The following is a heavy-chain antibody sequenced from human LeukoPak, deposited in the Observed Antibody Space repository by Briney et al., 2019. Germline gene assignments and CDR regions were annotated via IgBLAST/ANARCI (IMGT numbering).Heavy chain of an antibody. Sequence: GGSLRLSCATSGLTVGSNYMSWVRQAPGRGLEWVSTIFSGGNTYYADSVKGRFTISRDTSRNTLYLQMSSLWVEDTAVYFCARELTWHYYEYWGQGTLVTVSS. D-gene: IGHD3-9*01. CDR2: IFSGGNT. CDR1: GLTVGSNY. J-gene: IGHJ4*02. V-gene: IGHV3-53*01. CDR3: ARELTWHYYEY.